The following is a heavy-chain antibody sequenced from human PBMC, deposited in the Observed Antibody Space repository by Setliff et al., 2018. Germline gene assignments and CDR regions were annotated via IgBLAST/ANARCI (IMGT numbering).Heavy chain of an antibody. CDR3: ARGRNVAARLLDS. V-gene: IGHV4-34*01. CDR2: INHRGST. CDR1: GGTFSDYY. Sequence: SETLSLTCAAYGGTFSDYYWTWIRQPPGKGLEWVGEINHRGSTNYDPSLKSRVTISVDTSKDQFSLKLISMTAADTAVYYCARGRNVAARLLDSWGQGTLVTVSS. D-gene: IGHD6-6*01. J-gene: IGHJ4*02.